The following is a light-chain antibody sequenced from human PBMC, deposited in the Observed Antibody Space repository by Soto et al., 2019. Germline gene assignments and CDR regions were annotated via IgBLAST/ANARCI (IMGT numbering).Light chain of an antibody. J-gene: IGLJ2*01. Sequence: QSALTQPASVSGSPGQSITISCTGTSSDVGGYNFVSWYQHHPGKAPKLIIYGVSNRPSGVSNRFSASKSGNTASLTISGLQAEDEADYYCSSYTNSSTLVGFGGGTKVTVL. CDR3: SSYTNSSTLVG. CDR1: SSDVGGYNF. CDR2: GVS. V-gene: IGLV2-14*01.